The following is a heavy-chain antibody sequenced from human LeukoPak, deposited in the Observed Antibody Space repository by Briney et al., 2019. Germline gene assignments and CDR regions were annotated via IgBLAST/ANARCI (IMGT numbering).Heavy chain of an antibody. Sequence: PGGSLRLSCAASGFTFDDYAMHWVRQAPGKGLVWVSRINTDGSSTSYADSVKGRFTISRDNAKNTLYLQMNSLRAEDTAVYYCARTLYCSSTSCYTEVDYWGQGTLVTVSS. J-gene: IGHJ4*02. CDR2: INTDGSST. CDR1: GFTFDDYA. V-gene: IGHV3-74*01. D-gene: IGHD2-2*02. CDR3: ARTLYCSSTSCYTEVDY.